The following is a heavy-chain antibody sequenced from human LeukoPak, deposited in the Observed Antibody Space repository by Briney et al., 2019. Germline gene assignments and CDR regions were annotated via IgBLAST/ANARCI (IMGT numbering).Heavy chain of an antibody. CDR2: IYHSGST. CDR3: ARDDSSGYYGLDY. J-gene: IGHJ4*02. D-gene: IGHD3-22*01. V-gene: IGHV4-30-2*01. CDR1: GGSISSGGYS. Sequence: TSETLSLTCAVSGGSISSGGYSWSWIRQPPGKGLEWIGYIYHSGSTYYNPSLKSRVTISVDRSKNQFSLKLSSVTAADTAVYYCARDDSSGYYGLDYRGQGTLVTVSS.